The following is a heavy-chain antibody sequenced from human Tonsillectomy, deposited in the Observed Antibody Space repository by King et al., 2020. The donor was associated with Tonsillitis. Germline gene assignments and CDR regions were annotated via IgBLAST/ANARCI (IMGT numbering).Heavy chain of an antibody. CDR1: GFTFSSCA. CDR2: ISGSDGST. CDR3: ASGYSSSWYGRASEFFHH. Sequence: VQLVESGGGLVQPGGSLRLSCAASGFTFSSCAMSWVRQAPGKGLEWVSGISGSDGSTYYADSVKGRFTISRDNSKNTLFLQMNSLRAEDTAVYYCASGYSSSWYGRASEFFHHWGQGTLVTVSS. J-gene: IGHJ1*01. D-gene: IGHD6-13*01. V-gene: IGHV3-23*04.